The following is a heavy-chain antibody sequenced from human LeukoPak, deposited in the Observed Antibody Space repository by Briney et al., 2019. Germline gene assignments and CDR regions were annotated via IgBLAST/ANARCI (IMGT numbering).Heavy chain of an antibody. J-gene: IGHJ4*02. Sequence: SETLSLTCTVSGVSISSSSYYWGWIRRPPGKGLEWIGSIYYSGITYYTPYLKSRVTIPVHTSKHQFSLKLSSATAADTAVYYCARFKPYYDILTGYYADYWGQGTLVTVSS. CDR3: ARFKPYYDILTGYYADY. D-gene: IGHD3-9*01. CDR2: IYYSGIT. V-gene: IGHV4-39*01. CDR1: GVSISSSSYY.